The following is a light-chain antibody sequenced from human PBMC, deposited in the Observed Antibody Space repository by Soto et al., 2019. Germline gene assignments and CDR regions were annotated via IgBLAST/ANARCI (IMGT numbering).Light chain of an antibody. CDR3: QQYGSSPRFT. Sequence: EIVLTQSPGTLSLSPGERATLACRASQSVRSSYLAWYHQKPGQAPRLLIYGASTRATGIPDRFSGSGSGTDFTLTISRLEPEDFAVYYCQQYGSSPRFTFGPGTKVDIK. J-gene: IGKJ3*01. CDR1: QSVRSSY. CDR2: GAS. V-gene: IGKV3-20*01.